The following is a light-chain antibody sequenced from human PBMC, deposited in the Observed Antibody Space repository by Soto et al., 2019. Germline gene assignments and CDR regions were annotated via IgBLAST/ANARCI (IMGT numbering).Light chain of an antibody. CDR1: SSNIADNS. Sequence: QSVLTQPPSVSAAPGQAVTISCSGSSSNIADNSVSWYQHLPGTAPKLLIYDSDRRPSGIPARFSGSKSGTSATLGITGLQTGDEADYYCGAWDTSLTVYVFGSGTKVTVL. J-gene: IGLJ1*01. V-gene: IGLV1-51*01. CDR2: DSD. CDR3: GAWDTSLTVYV.